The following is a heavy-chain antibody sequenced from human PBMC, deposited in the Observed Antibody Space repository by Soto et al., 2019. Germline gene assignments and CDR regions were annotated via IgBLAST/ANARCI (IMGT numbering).Heavy chain of an antibody. Sequence: PGGSLRLSCAASGFTFSSYGMHWVRQAPGKGLEWVAVISYDGSNKYYADSVKGRFTISRDNSKNTLYLQMNSLRAEDTAVYYCALSEQLWASFDYWGQGTLVTVSS. CDR2: ISYDGSNK. J-gene: IGHJ4*02. D-gene: IGHD5-18*01. CDR3: ALSEQLWASFDY. V-gene: IGHV3-30*03. CDR1: GFTFSSYG.